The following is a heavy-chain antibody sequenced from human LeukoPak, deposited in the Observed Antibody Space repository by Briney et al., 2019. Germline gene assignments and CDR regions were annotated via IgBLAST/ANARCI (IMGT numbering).Heavy chain of an antibody. D-gene: IGHD3-10*01. V-gene: IGHV4-59*12. CDR1: GGSINSYY. CDR2: IYYSGST. Sequence: PSETLSLTCTVSGGSINSYYWSWIRQPPGKGLEWIGYIYYSGSTNYNPSLKSRVTMSLDTSNNHFSLKLSSVTAADTAVYYCARDQPEYGSGSYGGWFDPWGQGTLVTVSS. J-gene: IGHJ5*02. CDR3: ARDQPEYGSGSYGGWFDP.